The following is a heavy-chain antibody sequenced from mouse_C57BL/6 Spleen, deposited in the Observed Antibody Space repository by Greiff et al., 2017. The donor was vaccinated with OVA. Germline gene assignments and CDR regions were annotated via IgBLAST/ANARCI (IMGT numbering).Heavy chain of an antibody. CDR2: IDPENGDT. CDR1: GFNIKDDY. CDR3: SYYGSSWNY. V-gene: IGHV14-4*01. D-gene: IGHD1-1*01. Sequence: EVMLVESGAELVRPGASVKLSCTASGFNIKDDYMHWVKQRPEQGLEWIGWIDPENGDTEYASKFQGKATITADTSSNTAYLQLSSLTSEDTAVYYCSYYGSSWNYWGQGTTLTVSS. J-gene: IGHJ2*01.